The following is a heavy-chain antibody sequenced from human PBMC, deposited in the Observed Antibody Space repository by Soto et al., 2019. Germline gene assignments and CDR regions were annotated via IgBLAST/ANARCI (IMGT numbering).Heavy chain of an antibody. CDR3: ARRQDIVVVVAASVGAFDI. CDR2: IYYSGST. Sequence: QVQLQESGPGLVKPSQTLSLTCTVSGGSISSGGYYWSWIRQHPGKGLEWIGYIYYSGSTYYNPSRKSRVTISVDTSKNQFSLKLSSVTAADTAVYYCARRQDIVVVVAASVGAFDIWGQGTMVTVSS. D-gene: IGHD2-15*01. V-gene: IGHV4-31*03. J-gene: IGHJ3*02. CDR1: GGSISSGGYY.